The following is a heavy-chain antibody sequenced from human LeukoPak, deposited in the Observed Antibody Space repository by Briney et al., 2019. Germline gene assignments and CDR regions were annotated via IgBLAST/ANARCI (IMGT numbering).Heavy chain of an antibody. CDR2: ISGSGGST. D-gene: IGHD3-22*01. V-gene: IGHV3-23*01. CDR1: GFTFSSYA. CDR3: AKPSVVVVIKTYFDY. Sequence: GRSLRLSCAASGFTFSSYAMSWVRQAPGKGLEWVSAISGSGGSTYYADSVKGWFTISRDNSKNTLYLQMNSLRAEDTAVYYCAKPSVVVVIKTYFDYWGQGALVTVSS. J-gene: IGHJ4*02.